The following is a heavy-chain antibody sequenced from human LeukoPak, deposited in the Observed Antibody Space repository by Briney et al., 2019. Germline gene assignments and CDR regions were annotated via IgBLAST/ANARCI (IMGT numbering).Heavy chain of an antibody. CDR2: ISSSGEIT. J-gene: IGHJ4*02. D-gene: IGHD3/OR15-3a*01. CDR3: AKRMGYDFGHFDY. CDR1: GFIFRGYA. Sequence: GGSLRLSCAASGFIFRGYAMSWVRQAPGKGLEWVSVISSSGEITHYADSVKGRFTISRDNSKNTLYLQMNSLRDDDAGVYYCAKRMGYDFGHFDYWGQGALVTVSS. V-gene: IGHV3-23*01.